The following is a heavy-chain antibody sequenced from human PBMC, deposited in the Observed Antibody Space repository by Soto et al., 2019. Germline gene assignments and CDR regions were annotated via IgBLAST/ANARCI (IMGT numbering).Heavy chain of an antibody. Sequence: QVQLQESGPGLVKPSQTLSLTCSVSGGSMNSGDYYWSWIRQPPGKGLEWIGYIYYSGSTFYNPSLESRVNISADTSKNQFTLRLSSVTAADTAVYYCTRGTTYYGLGLWGQGTLVTVSS. CDR2: IYYSGST. J-gene: IGHJ4*02. D-gene: IGHD3-10*01. CDR3: TRGTTYYGLGL. CDR1: GGSMNSGDYY. V-gene: IGHV4-30-4*01.